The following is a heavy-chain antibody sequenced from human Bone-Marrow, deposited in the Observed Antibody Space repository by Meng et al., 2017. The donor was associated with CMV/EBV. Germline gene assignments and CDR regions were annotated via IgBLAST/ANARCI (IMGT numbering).Heavy chain of an antibody. D-gene: IGHD1-1*01. J-gene: IGHJ3*02. CDR2: IYYSGST. Sequence: SETLSLTCTVSGGSISSSSYYWGWIRQPPGKGLEWIGSIYYSGSTYYNPSLKSRVTISVDTSNNQLSLKVNSVTAADAAVYYCAREVVSGTTHAFDIWGQGTMVTVSS. V-gene: IGHV4-39*07. CDR3: AREVVSGTTHAFDI. CDR1: GGSISSSSYY.